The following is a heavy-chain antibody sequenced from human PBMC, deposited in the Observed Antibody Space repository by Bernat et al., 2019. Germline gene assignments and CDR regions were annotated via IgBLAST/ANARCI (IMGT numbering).Heavy chain of an antibody. V-gene: IGHV3-66*01. CDR1: GFTFSKYY. D-gene: IGHD1-26*01. Sequence: EVQLVESGGGLVQPGGSLRLSCAASGFTFSKYYMTWVRQAPGKGLEWVSVIYSGGGTYYADSVKGRFTISRDNIKNILYLQMNSLRVEDTAVYYCARATTWESRLDYWGQGTLVTVSS. CDR3: ARATTWESRLDY. J-gene: IGHJ4*02. CDR2: IYSGGGT.